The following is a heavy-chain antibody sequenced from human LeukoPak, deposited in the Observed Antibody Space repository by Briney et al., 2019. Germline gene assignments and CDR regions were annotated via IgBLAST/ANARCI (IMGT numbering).Heavy chain of an antibody. CDR3: TRPLGSDRGYSRRADKNWYFDL. CDR2: IKSNSDGGTT. CDR1: GISVSNAW. Sequence: GGSLRLSCAASGISVSNAWMSWVRQAPGKGLEWVGRIKSNSDGGTTDYAAPVKGRFTISRDESKNTLYLQMNSLKTEDTAVYYCTRPLGSDRGYSRRADKNWYFDLWGRGTLVTVSS. D-gene: IGHD2-21*02. J-gene: IGHJ2*01. V-gene: IGHV3-15*01.